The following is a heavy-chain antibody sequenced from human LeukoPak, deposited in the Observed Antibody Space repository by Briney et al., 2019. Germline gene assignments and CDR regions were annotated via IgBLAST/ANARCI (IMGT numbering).Heavy chain of an antibody. CDR1: GFTFSSYA. Sequence: SGGSLRLSCAASGFTFSSYAMSWVRQAPGKGLEWVSGTSGSGRSIHYADSVKGRFTISRDNSKNTRYLQMNSLRADNTAVYYCAKDMNSWRDGSGLGDYFDYWGQGTLVTVSS. D-gene: IGHD6-19*01. CDR2: TSGSGRSI. J-gene: IGHJ4*02. CDR3: AKDMNSWRDGSGLGDYFDY. V-gene: IGHV3-23*01.